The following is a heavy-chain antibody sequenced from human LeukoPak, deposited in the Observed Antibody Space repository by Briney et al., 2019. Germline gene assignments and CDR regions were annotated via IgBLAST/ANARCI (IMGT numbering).Heavy chain of an antibody. V-gene: IGHV2-5*02. CDR3: AHGVWKYQRGTYFDF. J-gene: IGHJ4*02. Sequence: SGPTLVNPTQTLTLTFTFSGFALRTSKVGGGWIRQPPGKALEWLARIYWDEYNHYHPSLKGPLTITKDTSKNQVVLTRANMDPVDTAIYYCAHGVWKYQRGTYFDFWGQGTLVTVSS. CDR2: IYWDEYN. D-gene: IGHD2-2*01. CDR1: GFALRTSKVG.